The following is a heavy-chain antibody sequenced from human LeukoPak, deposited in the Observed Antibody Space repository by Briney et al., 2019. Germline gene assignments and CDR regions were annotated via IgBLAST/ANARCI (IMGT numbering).Heavy chain of an antibody. J-gene: IGHJ5*02. Sequence: GASVKVSCKASGGTFSSYAISWVRQAPGQGLEWMGGIIPIFGTANYAQKFQGRVTITTDESTSTAYMELSSLRSEDTAVYYCARGAAITVSTALPNGWFDPWGQGTLVTVSS. CDR2: IIPIFGTA. V-gene: IGHV1-69*05. CDR3: ARGAAITVSTALPNGWFDP. D-gene: IGHD1-20*01. CDR1: GGTFSSYA.